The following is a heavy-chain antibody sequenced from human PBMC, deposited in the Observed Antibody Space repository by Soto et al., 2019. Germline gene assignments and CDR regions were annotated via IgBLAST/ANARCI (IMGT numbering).Heavy chain of an antibody. V-gene: IGHV3-23*01. Sequence: EVQVLESGGGLVQPGGSLRLSCAASGFTFSSYAMNWVRQAPGKGLEWVSGISATGVKTYSADSVKGRFTISRDNSKDTVYLEMNSLRAVDTAVYYCTQSRSAMVYYFDFWGLGALVTVSS. J-gene: IGHJ4*02. CDR2: ISATGVKT. D-gene: IGHD1-20*01. CDR1: GFTFSSYA. CDR3: TQSRSAMVYYFDF.